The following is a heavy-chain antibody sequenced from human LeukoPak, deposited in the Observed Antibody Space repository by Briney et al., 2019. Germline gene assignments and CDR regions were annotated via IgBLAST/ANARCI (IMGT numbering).Heavy chain of an antibody. V-gene: IGHV3-64*01. J-gene: IGHJ6*03. CDR3: ARVVGGYAYYYYYYMDV. D-gene: IGHD5-12*01. CDR1: GFTSSSYA. CDR2: ISSNGGST. Sequence: GGSLRLSCAASGFTSSSYAMHWVRQAPGKGLEYVSAISSNGGSTYYANSVKGRFTISRDNSKNTLYLQMGSLRAEDMAVYYCARVVGGYAYYYYYYMDVWGKGTTVTVSS.